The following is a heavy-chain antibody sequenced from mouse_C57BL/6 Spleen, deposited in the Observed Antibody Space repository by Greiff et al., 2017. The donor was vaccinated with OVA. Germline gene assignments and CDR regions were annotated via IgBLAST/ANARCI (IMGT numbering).Heavy chain of an antibody. CDR3: AGGTVVATDYAMDY. CDR1: GFNIKDYY. Sequence: DVKLVESGAELVKPGASVKLSCTASGFNIKDYYMHWVKQRTEQGLEWIGRIDPEDGETKYAPKFQGKATITADTSSNTAYLQLSSLTSEDTAVYYCAGGTVVATDYAMDYWGQGTSVTVSS. J-gene: IGHJ4*01. D-gene: IGHD1-1*01. CDR2: IDPEDGET. V-gene: IGHV14-2*01.